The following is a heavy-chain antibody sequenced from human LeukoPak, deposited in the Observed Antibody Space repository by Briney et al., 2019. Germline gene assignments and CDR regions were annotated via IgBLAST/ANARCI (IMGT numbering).Heavy chain of an antibody. CDR3: AKDRIGYYDSSGYYYGADDASDI. J-gene: IGHJ3*02. Sequence: PGGSLRLSCAASGFTFSSYAMSWVRQAPGKGLEWVSAISGSGGSTYYADSVKGRFTISRDNSKNTLYLQMNSLRAEDTAVYYCAKDRIGYYDSSGYYYGADDASDIWGQGTMVTVSS. CDR1: GFTFSSYA. V-gene: IGHV3-23*01. D-gene: IGHD3-22*01. CDR2: ISGSGGST.